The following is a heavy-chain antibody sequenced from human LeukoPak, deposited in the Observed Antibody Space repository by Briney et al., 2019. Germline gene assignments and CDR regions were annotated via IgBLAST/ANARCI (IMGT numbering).Heavy chain of an antibody. Sequence: SETLSLTCTVSGGSISSYYWSWIRQPPGKGLEWIGYIYYSGSTNYNPSLKSRVTISLDTSKNQFSLKVSSVTAADTAVYYCARDYGDYVGAFDIWGQGTMVTVSS. CDR3: ARDYGDYVGAFDI. D-gene: IGHD4-17*01. CDR1: GGSISSYY. CDR2: IYYSGST. V-gene: IGHV4-59*01. J-gene: IGHJ3*02.